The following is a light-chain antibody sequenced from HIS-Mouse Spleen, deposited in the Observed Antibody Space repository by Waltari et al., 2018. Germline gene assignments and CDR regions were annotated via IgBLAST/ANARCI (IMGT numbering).Light chain of an antibody. CDR1: ALPKKY. Sequence: SYELTQPPSVSVSLGQLARITCSGAALPKKYAYWYQQKPGQFPVLVIYKDSERPSGIPERFSGSSSGTIVTLTISGVQAEDEADYYCLSADNSGTWVFGGGTKLTVL. J-gene: IGLJ3*02. CDR3: LSADNSGTWV. V-gene: IGLV3-16*01. CDR2: KDS.